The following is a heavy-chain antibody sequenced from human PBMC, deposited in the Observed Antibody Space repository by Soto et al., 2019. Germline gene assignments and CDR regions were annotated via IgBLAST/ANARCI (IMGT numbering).Heavy chain of an antibody. J-gene: IGHJ3*02. Sequence: LIPSCAAAGFTFSGKKYMTWVRQAPGKGLEWVSALYHTDGTFYADSVKGRFTISTENSKNTFYLYLKRLRPDHTAVYYCATRTQREHCLDIWRLGTVVTVSS. V-gene: IGHV3-53*01. CDR1: GFTFSGKKY. CDR2: LYHTDGT. D-gene: IGHD1-1*01. CDR3: ATRTQREHCLDI.